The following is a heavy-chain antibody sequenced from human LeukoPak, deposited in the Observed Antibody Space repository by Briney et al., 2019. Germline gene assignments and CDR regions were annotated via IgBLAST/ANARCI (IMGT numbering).Heavy chain of an antibody. CDR3: AKVSEAYCGGDCYLGY. CDR2: ISYDGSNK. Sequence: GGSLRLSCAASGFTFSSYGMHWVRQAPGKGLEWVAVISYDGSNKYYADSVKGRFTISRDNSKNTLYLQMNSLRAEDAAVYYCAKVSEAYCGGDCYLGYWGQGTLVTVSS. V-gene: IGHV3-30*18. D-gene: IGHD2-21*02. CDR1: GFTFSSYG. J-gene: IGHJ4*02.